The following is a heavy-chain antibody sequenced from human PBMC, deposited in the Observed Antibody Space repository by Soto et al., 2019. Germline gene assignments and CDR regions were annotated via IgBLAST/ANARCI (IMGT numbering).Heavy chain of an antibody. Sequence: PGGSLRLSCAASGFTFSSYAMHWVRQAPGKGLEWVAVISYDGSNKYYADSVKGRLTISRDNSKNTLYLQMNSLRAEDTAVYYCARDPIAVAGYYYGMDVWGQGTTVTVSS. CDR3: ARDPIAVAGYYYGMDV. CDR1: GFTFSSYA. D-gene: IGHD6-19*01. V-gene: IGHV3-30-3*01. J-gene: IGHJ6*02. CDR2: ISYDGSNK.